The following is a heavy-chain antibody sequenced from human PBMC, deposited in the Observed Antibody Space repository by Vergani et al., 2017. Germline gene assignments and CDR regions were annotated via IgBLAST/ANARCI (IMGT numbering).Heavy chain of an antibody. D-gene: IGHD6-13*01. CDR3: ASSAGLHRLYWYFDL. Sequence: VQLVESGGVVVQPGGSLRLSCAASGFTFSSYAMHWVRQAPGKGLEWVAVISYDGSNKYYADSVKGRFTISRDNSKNTLYLQMNSLRAEDTAVYYCASSAGLHRLYWYFDLWGRGTLVTVSS. CDR1: GFTFSSYA. J-gene: IGHJ2*01. CDR2: ISYDGSNK. V-gene: IGHV3-30-3*01.